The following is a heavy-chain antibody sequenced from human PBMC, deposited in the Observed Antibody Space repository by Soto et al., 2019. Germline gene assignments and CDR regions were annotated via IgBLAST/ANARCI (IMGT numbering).Heavy chain of an antibody. CDR1: GFTFSSYG. CDR3: AKGDYEFGSGVEFDY. CDR2: ISYDGSNK. J-gene: IGHJ4*02. V-gene: IGHV3-30*18. D-gene: IGHD4-17*01. Sequence: QVQLVESGGGVVQPGRSLRLSCAASGFTFSSYGMHWVRQAPGKGLEWVAVISYDGSNKYYADSVKGRFTISRDNSKNTLYLQMNSLRAEDTAVYYCAKGDYEFGSGVEFDYWGQGTLVTVSS.